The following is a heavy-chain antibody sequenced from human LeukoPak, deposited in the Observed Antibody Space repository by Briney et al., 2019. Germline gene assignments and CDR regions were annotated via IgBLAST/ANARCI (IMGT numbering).Heavy chain of an antibody. D-gene: IGHD3-22*01. CDR3: ARNYYDSSGDS. V-gene: IGHV3-30*03. J-gene: IGHJ5*01. CDR1: GFTFSSYG. Sequence: GGSLRLSCAASGFTFSSYGMHWVRQAPGKGLEWEAVISYDGSNKYYADSVKGRFTISRDNSKNTLYLQMNSLRAEDTAVYYCARNYYDSSGDSWGQGTLVTVSS. CDR2: ISYDGSNK.